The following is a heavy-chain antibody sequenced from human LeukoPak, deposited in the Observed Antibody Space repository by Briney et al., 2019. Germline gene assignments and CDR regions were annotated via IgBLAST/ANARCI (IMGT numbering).Heavy chain of an antibody. Sequence: SDTLSLTCTVSGGSVSSTTYYWSWIRQPPGKGLEWIASINYSGSTYYNPSLKSRVTISVDTSENQFSLKLSSVTAADTAVYYCARYVVYGSGKYYFDYWGQGTLVTVSS. D-gene: IGHD3-10*01. CDR3: ARYVVYGSGKYYFDY. CDR1: GGSVSSTTYY. V-gene: IGHV4-39*01. CDR2: INYSGST. J-gene: IGHJ4*02.